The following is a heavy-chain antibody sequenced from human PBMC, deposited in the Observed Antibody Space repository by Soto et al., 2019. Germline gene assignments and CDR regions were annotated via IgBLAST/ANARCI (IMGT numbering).Heavy chain of an antibody. Sequence: GGSLRLSCAASGFTFSSYSMNWVRQAPGKGLEWVSSISSSSSYIYYADSVKGRFTTSRDNAKNSLYLQMNSLRAEDTAVYYCARAPLPRNNWFDPWGQGTLVTVSS. CDR2: ISSSSSYI. CDR1: GFTFSSYS. CDR3: ARAPLPRNNWFDP. J-gene: IGHJ5*02. V-gene: IGHV3-21*01. D-gene: IGHD3-16*02.